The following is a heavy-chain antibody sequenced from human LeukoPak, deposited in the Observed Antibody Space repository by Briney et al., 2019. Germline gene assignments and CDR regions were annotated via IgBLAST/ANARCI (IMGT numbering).Heavy chain of an antibody. D-gene: IGHD2-15*01. CDR1: GGSISSYY. CDR3: ARGGVECSGFFRAPDYFDY. CDR2: IYTSGST. J-gene: IGHJ4*02. Sequence: PSETLSLTCTVSGGSISSYYWSWIRQPAGKGLEWIGRIYTSGSTNYNPSLKSRVTMSVDTSKNQFSLKLSSVTAADTAVYYCARGGVECSGFFRAPDYFDYWGQGTLVTVSS. V-gene: IGHV4-4*07.